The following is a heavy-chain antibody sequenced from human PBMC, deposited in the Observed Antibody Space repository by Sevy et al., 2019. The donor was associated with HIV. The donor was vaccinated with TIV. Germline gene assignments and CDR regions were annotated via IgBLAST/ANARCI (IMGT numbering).Heavy chain of an antibody. J-gene: IGHJ3*02. D-gene: IGHD4-17*01. CDR3: ARELYGDYLYDAFDI. V-gene: IGHV3-21*01. CDR2: ISSSSSYI. CDR1: GFTFSSYS. Sequence: GGSLRLSCAASGFTFSSYSMNWVRQAPGKGLEWVSSISSSSSYIYYADSVKGRLTISRDNAKNSLYLQMNSLRAEDTAVYYCARELYGDYLYDAFDIWGQGTMVTVSS.